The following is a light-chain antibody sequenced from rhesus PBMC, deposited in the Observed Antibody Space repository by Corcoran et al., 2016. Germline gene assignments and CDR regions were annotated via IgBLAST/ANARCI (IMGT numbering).Light chain of an antibody. CDR1: SSDIGGYNR. V-gene: IGLV2-13*03. CDR2: EVS. CDR3: SSYATVSTFI. J-gene: IGLJ1*01. Sequence: QAAPTQSPSVSGSPGQPVPISCTGTSSDIGGYNRVSWYQQHPGKAPKLMIYEVSKQPSAVSDRFSGSKSGNTASLTISGLQAEDAADYYGSSYATVSTFIFGAGTRLTV.